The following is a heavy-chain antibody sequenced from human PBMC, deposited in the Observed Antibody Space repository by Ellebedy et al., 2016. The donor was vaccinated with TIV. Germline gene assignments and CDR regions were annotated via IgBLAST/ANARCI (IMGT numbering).Heavy chain of an antibody. J-gene: IGHJ4*02. CDR1: GGVISRYY. V-gene: IGHV4-59*01. D-gene: IGHD6-19*01. CDR3: ARDPDYNSGWGGYDS. Sequence: MPSETLSLTCTVSGGVISRYYWTWIRQSPGKALEWIGYIYNGDNTKYNPSLHSRVTISRDTSKNQFSLKLTSVTAADAAVYYCARDPDYNSGWGGYDSWGQGALVTVSS. CDR2: IYNGDNT.